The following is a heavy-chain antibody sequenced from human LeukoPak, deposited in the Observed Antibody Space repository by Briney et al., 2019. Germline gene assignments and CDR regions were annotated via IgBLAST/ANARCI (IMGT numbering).Heavy chain of an antibody. CDR1: GFTFSDYA. J-gene: IGHJ4*02. D-gene: IGHD2-8*01. V-gene: IGHV3-23*01. CDR2: ISGSGDST. Sequence: GGSLRLSCAASGFTFSDYAMSWVRQASGEGLEWVSGISGSGDSTYYADSVKGRFTISRDNSKSTLYLQMNSLRAEDTAVYYCAKDRSDNNTWYAGSHWGQGTLVTVSS. CDR3: AKDRSDNNTWYAGSH.